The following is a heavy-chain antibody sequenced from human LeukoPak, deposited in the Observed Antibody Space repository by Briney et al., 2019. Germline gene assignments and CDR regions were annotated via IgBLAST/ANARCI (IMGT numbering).Heavy chain of an antibody. Sequence: SETLSLTCAVYGESFNDYYWTWIRQPPGRGLEWIGEINHSGSTNYNPSLKSRVTMSVDTSKNQFSLKLSSVTAADTAVYFCARGGSSSWYGDAFDFWGQGTMVTVSS. V-gene: IGHV4-34*01. J-gene: IGHJ3*01. CDR2: INHSGST. CDR3: ARGGSSSWYGDAFDF. D-gene: IGHD6-13*01. CDR1: GESFNDYY.